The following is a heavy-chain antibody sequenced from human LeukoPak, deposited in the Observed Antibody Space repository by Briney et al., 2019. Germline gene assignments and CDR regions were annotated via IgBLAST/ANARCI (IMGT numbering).Heavy chain of an antibody. J-gene: IGHJ4*02. CDR1: GFTFSSFW. V-gene: IGHV3-74*01. CDR2: VNSDGSTT. CDR3: AKPAYCSGGSCYSIGYFDY. Sequence: GGSLRLSCAASGFTFSSFWMHWVRQAPGKGLVWVSRVNSDGSTTNYADSVKGRFTISRDNAKNTLYLQMNSLRAEDTAVYYCAKPAYCSGGSCYSIGYFDYWGQGTLVTVSS. D-gene: IGHD2-15*01.